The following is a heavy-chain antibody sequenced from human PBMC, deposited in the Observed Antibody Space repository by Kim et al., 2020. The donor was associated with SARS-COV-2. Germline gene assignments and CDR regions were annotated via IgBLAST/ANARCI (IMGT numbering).Heavy chain of an antibody. V-gene: IGHV4-31*03. CDR3: ARSPITMIVVVDAFDI. D-gene: IGHD3-22*01. CDR1: GGSISSGGYY. CDR2: IYYSGST. Sequence: TLSLTCTVSGGSISSGGYYWSWIRQHPGKGLEWIGYIYYSGSTYYNPSLKSRVTISVDTSKNQFSLKLSSVTAADTAVYYCARSPITMIVVVDAFDIWGQGTMVTVSS. J-gene: IGHJ3*02.